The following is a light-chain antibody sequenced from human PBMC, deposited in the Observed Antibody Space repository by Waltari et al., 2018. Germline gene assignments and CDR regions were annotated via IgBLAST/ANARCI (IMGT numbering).Light chain of an antibody. Sequence: EVVLTQSPATLSLSPGERATLPCRASQSVSYYLAWYQQKPGQAPRLLIYDAPNRATGIPARFSGSGSGTDFTLTISSLEPEDFAVYYCQQRTNWPLTFGGGTKVEI. CDR3: QQRTNWPLT. CDR1: QSVSYY. CDR2: DAP. V-gene: IGKV3-11*01. J-gene: IGKJ4*01.